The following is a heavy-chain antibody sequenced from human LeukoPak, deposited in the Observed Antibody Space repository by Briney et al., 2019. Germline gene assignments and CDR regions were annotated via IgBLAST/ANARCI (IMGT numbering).Heavy chain of an antibody. CDR1: DGSISSYY. J-gene: IGHJ4*02. D-gene: IGHD1-26*01. Sequence: SETLSLTCTVSDGSISSYYWSLIRQPPGKGLEWIGYIYYSGSTNYNPSLKSRVTISVDTSKNQFSLKLSSVTAADTAVYYCARRPPAVGALDYWGQGTLVTVSS. CDR3: ARRPPAVGALDY. V-gene: IGHV4-59*01. CDR2: IYYSGST.